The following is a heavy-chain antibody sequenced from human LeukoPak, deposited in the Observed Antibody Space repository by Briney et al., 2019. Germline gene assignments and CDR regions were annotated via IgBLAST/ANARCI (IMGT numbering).Heavy chain of an antibody. CDR2: ISESGGGT. CDR3: XXXXXXXXXXLXXXXXXXAYYFDY. V-gene: IGHV3-23*01. J-gene: IGHJ4*02. CDR1: GIRLSNYG. Sequence: GGSLRLSCVVSGIRLSNYGMSWVRQAPGKGLEWGSGISESGGGTNYADSVKGRFTISRDNSLNTPYLQMNSLRADDTAVYFGXXXXXXXXXXLXXXXXXXAYYFDYWGQGILVTVSS.